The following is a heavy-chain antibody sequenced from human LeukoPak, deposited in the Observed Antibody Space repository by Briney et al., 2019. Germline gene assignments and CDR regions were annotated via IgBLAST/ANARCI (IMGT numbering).Heavy chain of an antibody. CDR1: GGSISSSY. D-gene: IGHD3-3*01. Sequence: SETLSLTCTVSGGSISSSYWSWIRQLPGKGLEWIGYIYYSGSTNYNPSLKSRVTISVDTSKNQFSLKLSSVTAADTAVYYCARDRGDFWSGDYGMDVWGQGTTVTVSS. CDR2: IYYSGST. CDR3: ARDRGDFWSGDYGMDV. J-gene: IGHJ6*02. V-gene: IGHV4-59*01.